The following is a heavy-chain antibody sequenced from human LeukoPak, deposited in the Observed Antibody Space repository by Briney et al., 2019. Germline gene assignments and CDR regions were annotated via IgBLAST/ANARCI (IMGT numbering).Heavy chain of an antibody. J-gene: IGHJ4*02. CDR1: GFTVSSNS. Sequence: GGSLRLSCTVSGFTVSSNSMSWVRQAPGKGLEWVSFIYSDNTHYSDSVKGRFTISRDNSKNTLYLQMNSLRAEDTAVYYCAREKPFYDSSGYYYPIAFDYWGQGTLVTVSS. CDR2: IYSDNT. D-gene: IGHD3-22*01. CDR3: AREKPFYDSSGYYYPIAFDY. V-gene: IGHV3-53*01.